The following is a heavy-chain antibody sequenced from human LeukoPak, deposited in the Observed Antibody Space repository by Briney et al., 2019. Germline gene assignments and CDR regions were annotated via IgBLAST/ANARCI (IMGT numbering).Heavy chain of an antibody. D-gene: IGHD5-18*01. CDR2: INLNSGGT. Sequence: ASVKVSCKASGYTFTGYYIHWVRQAPGQGLEWMGWINLNSGGTNYAQKFQGWVTMTRDTSISTAYMELSRLRSDDTTVYYCARGVDTAILEDWGQGTLVTVSS. CDR3: ARGVDTAILED. J-gene: IGHJ4*02. V-gene: IGHV1-2*04. CDR1: GYTFTGYY.